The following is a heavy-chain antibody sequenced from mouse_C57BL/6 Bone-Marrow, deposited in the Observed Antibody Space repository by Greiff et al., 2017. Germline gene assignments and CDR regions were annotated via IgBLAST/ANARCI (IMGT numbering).Heavy chain of an antibody. V-gene: IGHV1-39*01. CDR3: ASSNWWVAWFAY. Sequence: EVKLMESGPELVKPGASVKISCKASGYSFTDYNMNWVKQSNGKSLEWIGVINPNYGTTSYNQKFKGKATLTVDQSSSTAYMQLNSLTSEDSAVYYWASSNWWVAWFAYWGQGTLVTVSA. D-gene: IGHD2-5*01. CDR1: GYSFTDYN. J-gene: IGHJ3*01. CDR2: INPNYGTT.